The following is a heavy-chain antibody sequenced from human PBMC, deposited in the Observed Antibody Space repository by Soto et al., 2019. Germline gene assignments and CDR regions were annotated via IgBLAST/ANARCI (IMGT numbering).Heavy chain of an antibody. CDR2: IIPILGIA. D-gene: IGHD2-2*01. CDR3: ARGRIVVVPAANYYYYGMDV. CDR1: GGTFSSYT. J-gene: IGHJ6*02. V-gene: IGHV1-69*02. Sequence: QVQLVQSGAEVKKPGSSVKVSCKASGGTFSSYTISWVRQAPGQGLEWMGRIIPILGIANYAQKFQGRDTLTADKSTSTAYMEISSLRSEDTAVYYCARGRIVVVPAANYYYYGMDVWVQGTTVTVS.